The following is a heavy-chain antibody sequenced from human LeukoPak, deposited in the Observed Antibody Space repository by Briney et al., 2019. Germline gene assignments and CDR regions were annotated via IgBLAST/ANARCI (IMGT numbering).Heavy chain of an antibody. J-gene: IGHJ4*02. D-gene: IGHD1-1*01. CDR3: TKARGAAYGTYYFDY. V-gene: IGHV3-23*01. CDR1: GFTFSSYA. Sequence: GGSLRLSCAASGFTFSSYAMNWVRQAPGKGLEWVSISGSGGDTYYTDSVKGRFTISRDNSKNTLYLQMNSLRAEDTAVYYCTKARGAAYGTYYFDYWGQGTLVTVSS. CDR2: SGSGGDT.